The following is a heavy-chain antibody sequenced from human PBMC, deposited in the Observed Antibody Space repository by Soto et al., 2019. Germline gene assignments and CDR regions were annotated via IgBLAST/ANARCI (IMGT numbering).Heavy chain of an antibody. CDR1: GGSISSYY. V-gene: IGHV4-59*01. CDR3: ARSIMITFGGVIAPGGWFDP. D-gene: IGHD3-16*02. J-gene: IGHJ5*02. CDR2: IYYSGST. Sequence: QVQLQESGPGLVKPSETLSLTCTVSGGSISSYYWSWIRQPPGKGLEWIGYIYYSGSTNYNPSLKGRVTISVDTSKNQFSMKLSSVTAADRAVYYWARSIMITFGGVIAPGGWFDPWGQGTLVTVSS.